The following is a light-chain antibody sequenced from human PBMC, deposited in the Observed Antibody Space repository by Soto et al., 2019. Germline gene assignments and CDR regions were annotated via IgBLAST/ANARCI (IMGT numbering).Light chain of an antibody. V-gene: IGKV3-15*01. CDR3: QQYTNWWT. CDR2: GAS. CDR1: QSVSNN. Sequence: EIVMTQSPATLSVSPGERATLSCRASQSVSNNLAWYQKKPGQAPRLLIYGASTRATGIPARFSGSGSGTXXXXXXSSLQSEDFAVYYCQQYTNWWTFGQGTRVEIK. J-gene: IGKJ1*01.